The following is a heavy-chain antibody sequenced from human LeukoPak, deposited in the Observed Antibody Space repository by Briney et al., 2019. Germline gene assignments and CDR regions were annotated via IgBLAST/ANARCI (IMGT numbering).Heavy chain of an antibody. D-gene: IGHD2/OR15-2a*01. CDR1: EYDFANYW. J-gene: IGHJ5*02. CDR3: ARRKFYDTYLDP. CDR2: AHPATSII. Sequence: GDSLKMSCKGPEYDFANYWIGWVRQTPGRGLEWMGIAHPATSIIHYGPSFQGQVTISFDRSVSTAYLQWTSLKASDSGMYFCARRKFYDTYLDPWGRGTLVIVSS. V-gene: IGHV5-51*01.